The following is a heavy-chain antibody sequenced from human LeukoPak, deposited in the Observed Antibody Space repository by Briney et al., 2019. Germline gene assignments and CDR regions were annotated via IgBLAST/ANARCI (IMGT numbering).Heavy chain of an antibody. D-gene: IGHD3-22*01. J-gene: IGHJ4*02. V-gene: IGHV7-4-1*02. CDR2: INTNTGNP. CDR1: GYTFTSYA. CDR3: ARDLVYYDSSGYYPDLDY. Sequence: ASVTVSCKASGYTFTSYAMNWVRQAPGQGLEWMGWINTNTGNPTYAQGFTGRFVFSLDTSVSTAYLQISSLKAEDTAVYYCARDLVYYDSSGYYPDLDYWGQGTLVTVSS.